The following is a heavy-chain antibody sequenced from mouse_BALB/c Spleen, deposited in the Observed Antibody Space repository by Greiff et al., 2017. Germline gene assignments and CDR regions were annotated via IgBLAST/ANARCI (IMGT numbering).Heavy chain of an antibody. Sequence: EVQGLESGPGLVKPSQSLSLTCTVTGYSITSDYAWNWIRQFPGNKLDWMGYISYSGSTSSNPSLKTRISITRDTSKNQFFLQLNSVTTEDTATYYFARGEYDGVFAYWGQGTLVTVSA. CDR3: ARGEYDGVFAY. CDR1: GYSITSDYA. J-gene: IGHJ3*01. D-gene: IGHD2-14*01. V-gene: IGHV3-2*02. CDR2: ISYSGST.